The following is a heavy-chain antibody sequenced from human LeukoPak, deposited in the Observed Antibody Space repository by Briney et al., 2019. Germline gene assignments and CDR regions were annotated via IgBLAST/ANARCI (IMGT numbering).Heavy chain of an antibody. CDR3: ARDPNYYYDSSGYFPFDY. D-gene: IGHD3-22*01. CDR2: INWNGGST. J-gene: IGHJ4*02. CDR1: GFTFDDYG. Sequence: PGGSLRLSCAASGFTFDDYGMSWVRQAPGKGLEWVSGINWNGGSTGYADSVKGRFTISRDNAKNSLYLQMNSLRAEDTALYYCARDPNYYYDSSGYFPFDYWGQGTLVTVSS. V-gene: IGHV3-20*04.